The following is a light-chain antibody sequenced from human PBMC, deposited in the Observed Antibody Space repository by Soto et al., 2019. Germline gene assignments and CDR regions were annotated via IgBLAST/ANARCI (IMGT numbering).Light chain of an antibody. CDR3: LKDYNYPRT. Sequence: AIQMTQSPSSLSASVGDRVNITCRTSQGISNVLGWFQQKPGKAPKLLINAASNLQSGVPSRFSGSGSGTDFTLTISSLQPEDFATYYCLKDYNYPRTFGQGTKVEIK. V-gene: IGKV1-6*01. CDR1: QGISNV. CDR2: AAS. J-gene: IGKJ1*01.